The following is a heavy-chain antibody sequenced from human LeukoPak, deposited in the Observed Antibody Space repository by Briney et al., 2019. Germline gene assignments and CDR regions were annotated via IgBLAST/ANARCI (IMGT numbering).Heavy chain of an antibody. J-gene: IGHJ3*02. Sequence: PGGSLRLSCAASGFTVSSNYMSWVRQAPGKGLEWVSAIYSGGSTYYADSVKGRFTISRDNSKNTLYLQMNSLRAEDTAVYYYASLIWFGDLDIWGQGTMVTVSS. D-gene: IGHD3-10*01. CDR1: GFTVSSNY. CDR3: ASLIWFGDLDI. V-gene: IGHV3-53*01. CDR2: IYSGGST.